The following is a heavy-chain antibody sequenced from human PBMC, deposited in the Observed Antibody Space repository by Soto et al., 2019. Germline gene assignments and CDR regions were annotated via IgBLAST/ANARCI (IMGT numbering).Heavy chain of an antibody. CDR3: ARDPNDSSAYYHHYYYGMDV. CDR1: GYTFTSYG. V-gene: IGHV1-3*01. CDR2: INAGNGNT. Sequence: ASVKVSCKASGYTFTSYGIHWVRQAPGQRLEWTGWINAGNGNTKYSEKFQGRVTITRDTSAGTAYLELSSLRSEDTAVYYCARDPNDSSAYYHHYYYGMDVWGQGTTVTVSS. J-gene: IGHJ6*02. D-gene: IGHD3-22*01.